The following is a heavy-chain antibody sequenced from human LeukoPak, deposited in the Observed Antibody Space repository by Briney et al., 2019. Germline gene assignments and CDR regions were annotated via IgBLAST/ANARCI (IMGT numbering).Heavy chain of an antibody. D-gene: IGHD6-19*01. Sequence: GGSLRLSCAASGFTFSSYSMNWVRQAPGEGLEWVSSISSSSSYIYYADSVKGRFTFSRDNAKNSLYLQMNSLRAEDTAVYYCARGLGSGYDYWGQGTLVTVSS. CDR1: GFTFSSYS. CDR3: ARGLGSGYDY. CDR2: ISSSSSYI. J-gene: IGHJ4*02. V-gene: IGHV3-21*01.